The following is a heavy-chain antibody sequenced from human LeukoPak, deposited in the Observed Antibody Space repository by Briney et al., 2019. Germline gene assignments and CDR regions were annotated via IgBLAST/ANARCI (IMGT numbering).Heavy chain of an antibody. J-gene: IGHJ4*02. V-gene: IGHV1-18*01. CDR3: ARGPHMSSIAARVPFDY. D-gene: IGHD6-6*01. CDR1: GYTFTSYG. CDR2: ISAYNGNT. Sequence: ASVKVSSRASGYTFTSYGISWVRPAPGQGLEWMGWISAYNGNTNYAQKLQGRVTMTTDTSTSTAYMERRSLRCDDTAVYYCARGPHMSSIAARVPFDYWGQGTLVTVSS.